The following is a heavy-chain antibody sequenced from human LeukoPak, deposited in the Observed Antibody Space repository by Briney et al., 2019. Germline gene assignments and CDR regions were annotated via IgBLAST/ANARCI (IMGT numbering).Heavy chain of an antibody. D-gene: IGHD1-26*01. CDR3: ARGWESGAFDI. Sequence: GGSLRLSCAASGFTVSSNYMSWVRQAPGKGLECVSIIYRGGEAYYADSVRDRFTISRDNARNTLYLQMNSLRGEDTAVYYCARGWESGAFDIWGQGTMVTVSS. J-gene: IGHJ3*02. CDR2: IYRGGEA. V-gene: IGHV3-66*01. CDR1: GFTVSSNY.